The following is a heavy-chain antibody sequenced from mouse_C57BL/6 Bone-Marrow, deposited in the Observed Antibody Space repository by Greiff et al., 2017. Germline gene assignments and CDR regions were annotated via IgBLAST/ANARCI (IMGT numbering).Heavy chain of an antibody. J-gene: IGHJ2*01. Sequence: VQLQQSGAELVRPGASVKLSCTASGFNIKDDYMHWVKQRPEQGLEWIGWIDPENGDTEYASKFQGKATITADPSSNTAYLPLSSLTSEDTAVFYSTRPYYDPFDYWGQGTTLTVSS. V-gene: IGHV14-4*01. CDR2: IDPENGDT. D-gene: IGHD1-1*01. CDR1: GFNIKDDY. CDR3: TRPYYDPFDY.